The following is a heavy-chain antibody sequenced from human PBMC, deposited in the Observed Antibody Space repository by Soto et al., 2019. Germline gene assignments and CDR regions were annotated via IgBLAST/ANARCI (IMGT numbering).Heavy chain of an antibody. D-gene: IGHD3-10*01. Sequence: PSETLSLTCTVSGGSISSDSYYWGWIRQSPEKGLEWIASISYSGSTYYNPTLKSRLIISVDASKSQFSLKLSSVTAADTAVYYCARDFNYYVSGRFDYWGQGTLVTVSS. J-gene: IGHJ4*02. CDR1: GGSISSDSYY. CDR3: ARDFNYYVSGRFDY. CDR2: ISYSGST. V-gene: IGHV4-39*07.